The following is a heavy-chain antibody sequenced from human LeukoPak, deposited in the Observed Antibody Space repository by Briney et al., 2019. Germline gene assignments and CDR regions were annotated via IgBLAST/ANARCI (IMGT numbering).Heavy chain of an antibody. V-gene: IGHV1-8*03. J-gene: IGHJ5*01. CDR1: GYTFTSYD. Sequence: EASVKVSCKASGYTFTSYDINWVRQATGQGLEWMGWMNPNSGNTGYAQKFQGRVTITRNTSISTAYMELSSLRSEDTAVYYCARGLSRCSSSNCYEPNWLDSWGQGTLVTVSS. D-gene: IGHD2-2*01. CDR2: MNPNSGNT. CDR3: ARGLSRCSSSNCYEPNWLDS.